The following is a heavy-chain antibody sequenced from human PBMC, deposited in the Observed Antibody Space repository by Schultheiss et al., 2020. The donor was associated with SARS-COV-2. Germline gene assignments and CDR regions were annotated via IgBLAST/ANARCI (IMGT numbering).Heavy chain of an antibody. Sequence: GGSLRLSCAASGFTVSSNYMSWVRQAPGKGLEWVSVIYSGGSTYYADSVKGRFTISRDNSKNTLYLQMNSLRAEDTAVYYCARDTSGSYLYGMDVWGQGTTVTVSS. CDR1: GFTVSSNY. J-gene: IGHJ6*02. V-gene: IGHV3-53*01. CDR2: IYSGGST. CDR3: ARDTSGSYLYGMDV. D-gene: IGHD1-26*01.